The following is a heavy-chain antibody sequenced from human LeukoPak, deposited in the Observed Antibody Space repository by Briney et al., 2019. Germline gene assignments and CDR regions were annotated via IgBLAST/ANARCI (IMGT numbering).Heavy chain of an antibody. Sequence: SETLSLTCAVSGGSFNNYYWNWIRQPPGRGLEWIGEINHSGSTNYNPSLKSRVTMSVDTSKNQISLKMSSVTAADTAVYFCARARCSGDSCYTGYYWGQGTLVTVSS. V-gene: IGHV4-34*01. CDR2: INHSGST. J-gene: IGHJ4*02. CDR1: GGSFNNYY. CDR3: ARARCSGDSCYTGYY. D-gene: IGHD2-15*01.